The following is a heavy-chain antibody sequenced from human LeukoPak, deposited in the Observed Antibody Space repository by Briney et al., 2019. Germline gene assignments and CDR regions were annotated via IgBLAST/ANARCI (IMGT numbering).Heavy chain of an antibody. J-gene: IGHJ6*02. V-gene: IGHV3-23*01. D-gene: IGHD6-13*01. CDR3: AKDTRTIAAAGTRDYYSYGRDV. CDR1: GITLSNDG. Sequence: GGSLRLSCAVSGITLSNDGMSWVRQAPGKGLEWVSAISGSGGSIYYADSVKGRFTISRDNSKITLHLQMNSLRAEDTAVYYCAKDTRTIAAAGTRDYYSYGRDVWGQGTTVTVSS. CDR2: ISGSGGSI.